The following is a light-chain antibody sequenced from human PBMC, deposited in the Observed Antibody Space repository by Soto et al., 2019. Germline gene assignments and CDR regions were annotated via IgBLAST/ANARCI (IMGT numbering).Light chain of an antibody. CDR2: SNN. CDR3: AACDDSLNAL. CDR1: SSNIGTNT. V-gene: IGLV1-44*01. J-gene: IGLJ2*01. Sequence: QSVLTQPPSASGTPGQTVTISCSGSSSNIGTNTVTWYQQLPGTAPKLLIHSNNQRPSGVPDRFSGSKSGTSASLAISGLQSEDEADYYCAACDDSLNALFGGGTKLTVL.